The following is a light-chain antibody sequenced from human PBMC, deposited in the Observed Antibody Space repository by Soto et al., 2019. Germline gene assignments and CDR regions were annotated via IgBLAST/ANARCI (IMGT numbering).Light chain of an antibody. CDR3: QQYNSYSLPYT. V-gene: IGKV1-5*03. J-gene: IGKJ2*01. CDR2: KAS. Sequence: DIQMTQSPSTLSASVGDRVTITCRASQSISSWLAWYQQKPGKAPKLLIYKASSLESGVPSRFSGSGSGTEFPLTISSLQPDDFATYYCQQYNSYSLPYTFGQGTKLEIK. CDR1: QSISSW.